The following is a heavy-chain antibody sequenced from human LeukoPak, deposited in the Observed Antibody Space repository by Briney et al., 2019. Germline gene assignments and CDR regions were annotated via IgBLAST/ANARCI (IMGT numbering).Heavy chain of an antibody. J-gene: IGHJ4*02. Sequence: GGSLRLSCAVSGITLGNYGMRWVRQPPGKGLEWVAGISDSGGSTNYADSVKGRFTISRDTPRNTLYLQMNSLRAEDTAVYFCAKRGVVIRVFLVGFHKEAYYFDSWGQGALVTVSS. CDR1: GITLGNYG. CDR2: ISDSGGST. V-gene: IGHV3-23*01. D-gene: IGHD3-10*01. CDR3: AKRGVVIRVFLVGFHKEAYYFDS.